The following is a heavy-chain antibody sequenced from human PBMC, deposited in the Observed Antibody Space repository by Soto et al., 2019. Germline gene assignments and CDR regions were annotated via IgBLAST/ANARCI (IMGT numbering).Heavy chain of an antibody. CDR1: GYIFTAYG. D-gene: IGHD3-22*01. CDR2: VSANDDRT. J-gene: IGHJ4*02. Sequence: ASVKVSCKTSGYIFTAYGLAWLRQAPGQRPEWMGWVSANDDRTNYAQKFQGRVTMTTDRSTTTTSMELRSLRPDDTAVYYCARELNTESSAYYSFAFWGQGTLVTVSS. CDR3: ARELNTESSAYYSFAF. V-gene: IGHV1-18*01.